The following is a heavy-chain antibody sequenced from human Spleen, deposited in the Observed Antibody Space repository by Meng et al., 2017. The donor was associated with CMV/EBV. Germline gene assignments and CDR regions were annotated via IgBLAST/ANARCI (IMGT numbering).Heavy chain of an antibody. CDR3: AKDRIEGSGVEWFDS. D-gene: IGHD6-19*01. CDR2: ITRRSYST. CDR1: GFTFSRYA. V-gene: IGHV3-23*01. Sequence: GGSLRLSCAASGFTFSRYAMSWVRQAPGKGLEWVSTITRRSYSTYYADSVEGRFTISRDSSKNTLFLQMSSLRADDTAVYYCAKDRIEGSGVEWFDSWGQGTLVTVSS. J-gene: IGHJ5*01.